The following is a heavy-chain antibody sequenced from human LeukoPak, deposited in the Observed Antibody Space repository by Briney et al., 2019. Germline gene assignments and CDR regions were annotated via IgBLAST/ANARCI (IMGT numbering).Heavy chain of an antibody. V-gene: IGHV1-3*01. CDR1: GYTFTSYA. D-gene: IGHD3-10*01. CDR2: INAGNGNT. CDR3: ARDRVTMVRGVIILSAY. J-gene: IGHJ4*02. Sequence: ASVMVSCKASGYTFTSYAMHWVRQAPGQRLEWMGWINAGNGNTKYSQKFQGRVTITRDTSASTAYMELSSLRSEDTAVYYCARDRVTMVRGVIILSAYWGQGTLVTVSS.